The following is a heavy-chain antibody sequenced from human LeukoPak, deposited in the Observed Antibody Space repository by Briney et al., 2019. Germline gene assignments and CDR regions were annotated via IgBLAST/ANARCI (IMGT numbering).Heavy chain of an antibody. Sequence: GGSLRLSCVASGFMFNKYGMSWVRQAPGKGLEWVSVISGGGGRTYYGDSVKGRFTISRDNSKNTVYLQMNSLRAEDTAVYYCAKDVRDIVVLIDTYMYWGQGTLVTVSS. J-gene: IGHJ4*02. D-gene: IGHD2-21*01. CDR2: ISGGGGRT. V-gene: IGHV3-23*01. CDR1: GFMFNKYG. CDR3: AKDVRDIVVLIDTYMY.